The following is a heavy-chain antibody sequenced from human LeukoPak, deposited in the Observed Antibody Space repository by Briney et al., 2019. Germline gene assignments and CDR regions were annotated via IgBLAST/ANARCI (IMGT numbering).Heavy chain of an antibody. D-gene: IGHD3-16*01. V-gene: IGHV3-48*04. CDR1: GFTFSSYS. CDR2: ISVSSRNVV. Sequence: GGSLRLSCAASGFTFSSYSMNWVRQAPGKGLEWLSYISVSSRNVVDYADSVKGRFTISRDDAKNSLYLQMNSLRAEDTAVYFCARDFGPRLYAFDVWGQGTMITVSS. CDR3: ARDFGPRLYAFDV. J-gene: IGHJ3*01.